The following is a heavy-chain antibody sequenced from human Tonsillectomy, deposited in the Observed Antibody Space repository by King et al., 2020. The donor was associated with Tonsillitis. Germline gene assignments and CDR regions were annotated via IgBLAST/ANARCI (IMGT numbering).Heavy chain of an antibody. CDR1: GFTFSASA. CDR3: TPEGAGFDY. CDR2: IRTKAYTYAT. J-gene: IGHJ4*02. V-gene: IGHV3-73*01. D-gene: IGHD6-19*01. Sequence: VQLVESGGGLVQPGGSLKLSCAASGFTFSASAMHWVRQASGKGLEWVVRIRTKAYTYATAYAASVKGRFTISRDDSKNTAFLQMNSLKTEDTAVYYCTPEGAGFDYWGQGTLVTVSS.